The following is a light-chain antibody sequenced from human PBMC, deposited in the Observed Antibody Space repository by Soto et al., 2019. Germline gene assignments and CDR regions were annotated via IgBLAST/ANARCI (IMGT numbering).Light chain of an antibody. Sequence: SLMTQSPDSLSVSMDERATINCKSSQSVLYSSNHQNYLAWYQQKPGQPPQLLIYWASTRESGVPDRFSGSGSGTDFTLTISSLQAEDVAVYYCQQYYSTPLTFGGGTKVDIK. CDR3: QQYYSTPLT. V-gene: IGKV4-1*01. J-gene: IGKJ4*01. CDR2: WAS. CDR1: QSVLYSSNHQNY.